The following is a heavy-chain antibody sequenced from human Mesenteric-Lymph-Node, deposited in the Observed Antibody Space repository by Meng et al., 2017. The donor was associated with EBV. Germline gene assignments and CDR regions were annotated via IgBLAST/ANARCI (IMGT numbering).Heavy chain of an antibody. CDR3: SRDLVGSDDS. CDR2: LNEDGATT. CDR1: EYTFSQYW. D-gene: IGHD2-8*02. Sequence: VQLVESGGAVVQLGGSLRLSCVGSEYTFSQYWMHWVRQAPGMGLEWVSRLNEDGATTTYADSVRGRFTISRDNAKNTLYLQMNSLRAEDTAVYYCSRDLVGSDDSWGQGTLVTVSS. J-gene: IGHJ5*01. V-gene: IGHV3-74*01.